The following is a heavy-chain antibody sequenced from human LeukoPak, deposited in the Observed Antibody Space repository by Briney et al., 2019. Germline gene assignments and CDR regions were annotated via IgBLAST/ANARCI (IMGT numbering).Heavy chain of an antibody. J-gene: IGHJ4*02. V-gene: IGHV1-18*01. CDR2: ISAYNGNT. CDR3: AREGRITMVRGVIITGGVDY. D-gene: IGHD3-10*01. CDR1: GYTFTSYG. Sequence: ASVKVSCKASGYTFTSYGISWVRQAPGQGLEWMGWISAYNGNTNYAQKLQGRVTMTTDTSTSTAYMELRSLRSADTAVYYCAREGRITMVRGVIITGGVDYWGQGTLVTVSS.